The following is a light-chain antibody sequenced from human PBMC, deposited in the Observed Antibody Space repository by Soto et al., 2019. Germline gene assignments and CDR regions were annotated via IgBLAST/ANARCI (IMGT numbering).Light chain of an antibody. V-gene: IGKV1-5*01. J-gene: IGKJ1*01. CDR2: AAL. CDR3: QQYHSYWT. CDR1: QTIGSG. Sequence: DIQMTQSPSTLSASVGDRVTVTCRASQTIGSGLAWYQQKPGRAPQLLIYAALSLQSGVPSSFSGSGSGTDFTLTISRLQPEDFSTYYRQQYHSYWTFGQGTKVDIK.